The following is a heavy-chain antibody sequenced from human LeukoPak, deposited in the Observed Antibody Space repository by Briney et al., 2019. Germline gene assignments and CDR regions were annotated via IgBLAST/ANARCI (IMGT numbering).Heavy chain of an antibody. D-gene: IGHD4-17*01. CDR3: AAIRLTTVTTYVFDY. CDR2: FDPEDGET. V-gene: IGHV1-24*01. Sequence: ASVKVSCKLSGYTLTELSMHWVRQAPRKGREGMGGFDPEDGETIYAQKLQGRVTMTEDTSTHTAYMELSSLRSEDTAVYYCAAIRLTTVTTYVFDYWGQGTLVTVSS. CDR1: GYTLTELS. J-gene: IGHJ4*02.